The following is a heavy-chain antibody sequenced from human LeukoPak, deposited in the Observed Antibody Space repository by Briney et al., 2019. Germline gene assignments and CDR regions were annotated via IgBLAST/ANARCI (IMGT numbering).Heavy chain of an antibody. CDR1: GYTFTSYD. V-gene: IGHV1-8*01. J-gene: IGHJ5*02. D-gene: IGHD3-10*01. CDR3: ARGLMVRGVMYH. Sequence: GASVKVSCKASGYTFTSYDINWVRQATGQGLEWMGWMNPNSGNTGYAQKFQGRVTMTRNTSISTAYMELSSLRSEDTAVYYCARGLMVRGVMYHWGQGTLVTVSP. CDR2: MNPNSGNT.